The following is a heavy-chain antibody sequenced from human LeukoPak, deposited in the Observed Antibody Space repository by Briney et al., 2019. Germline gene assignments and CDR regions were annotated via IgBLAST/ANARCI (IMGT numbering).Heavy chain of an antibody. D-gene: IGHD5-24*01. Sequence: SETLSLTCTVSGGSISSGGYYWSWIRQPAGKGLEWIGRIYTSGNTNYNPSLKSRVTISVDTSKNQFSLKLSSVTAADTAVYYCASDGYNDRLGAFDIWGQGTMVTVSS. V-gene: IGHV4-61*02. CDR2: IYTSGNT. CDR3: ASDGYNDRLGAFDI. J-gene: IGHJ3*02. CDR1: GGSISSGGYY.